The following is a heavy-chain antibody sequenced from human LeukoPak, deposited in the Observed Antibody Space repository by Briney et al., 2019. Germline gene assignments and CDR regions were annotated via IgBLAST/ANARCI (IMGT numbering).Heavy chain of an antibody. CDR3: ARARSYCSGGSCYSGLDY. D-gene: IGHD2-15*01. V-gene: IGHV3-23*01. J-gene: IGHJ4*02. CDR1: GFTFSSYA. Sequence: GGSLRLSCAASGFTFSSYAMSWVRQAPGKGLEWVSAISGSGGSTYYADSVKGRFTISRDNSKNTLYLQMNSLRAEDTAVYYCARARSYCSGGSCYSGLDYWGQGTLVTVSS. CDR2: ISGSGGST.